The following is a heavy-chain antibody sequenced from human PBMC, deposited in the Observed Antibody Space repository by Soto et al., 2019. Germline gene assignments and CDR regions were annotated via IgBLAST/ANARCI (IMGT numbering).Heavy chain of an antibody. CDR1: GFTFTNYA. CDR2: IVGNNDDST. V-gene: IGHV3-23*01. D-gene: IGHD2-8*02. J-gene: IGHJ4*02. CDR3: ARGYCAGGLCYQRYFDY. Sequence: EVQLLESGGGLVQPGGSLRLSCAASGFTFTNYALSWVRQAPGKGLEWVSVIVGNNDDSTYYQDSVRGRFTISRDNSKNTVYLQLNSLRAEDTAVYFCARGYCAGGLCYQRYFDYLGQGTLVTVSS.